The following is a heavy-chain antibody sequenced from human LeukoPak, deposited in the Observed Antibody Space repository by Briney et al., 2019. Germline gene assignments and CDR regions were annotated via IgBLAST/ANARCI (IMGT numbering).Heavy chain of an antibody. CDR1: GFTFDDYA. CDR2: IXWNSGTL. V-gene: IGHV3-9*01. Sequence: PGRSLRLSCAASGFTFDDYAMHWVRQAPGKGLEWVXXIXWNSGTLGYADSVKGRFTISRDNAKNSLYLQMNSLRSEDTALYYCASGGMGARKYYSDPFHYWGQGTLVTLSS. D-gene: IGHD3-10*01. CDR3: ASGGMGARKYYSDPFHY. J-gene: IGHJ4*02.